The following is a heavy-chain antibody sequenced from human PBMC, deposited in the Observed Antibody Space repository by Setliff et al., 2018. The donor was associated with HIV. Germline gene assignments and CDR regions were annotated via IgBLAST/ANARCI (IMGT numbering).Heavy chain of an antibody. V-gene: IGHV4-39*01. J-gene: IGHJ5*02. CDR1: GGSINSTSYY. Sequence: SETLSLTCTVSGGSINSTSYYWGWIRQPPGNGLEWIGSIYHTGSTYYKPSLKSRVTISVDTSKNQFSLRLRSVAAGDTAVYYCADSSSWYGWFDPWGQGTLVTVS. D-gene: IGHD6-13*01. CDR2: IYHTGST. CDR3: ADSSSWYGWFDP.